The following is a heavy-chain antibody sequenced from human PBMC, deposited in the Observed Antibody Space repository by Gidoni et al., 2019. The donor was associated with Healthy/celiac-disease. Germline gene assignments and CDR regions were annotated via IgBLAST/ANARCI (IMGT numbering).Heavy chain of an antibody. Sequence: EVQLVESGGGVVRPGGSLRLSCAASGFTLDDYGMSWVRQAPGKGLELVSGINWNGGSTGYADSVKGRFTISRDNAKNSLYLQMNSLRAEDTALYHCARAGGSLYYYYMDVWGKGTTVTVSS. D-gene: IGHD3-10*01. CDR2: INWNGGST. J-gene: IGHJ6*03. CDR1: GFTLDDYG. CDR3: ARAGGSLYYYYMDV. V-gene: IGHV3-20*01.